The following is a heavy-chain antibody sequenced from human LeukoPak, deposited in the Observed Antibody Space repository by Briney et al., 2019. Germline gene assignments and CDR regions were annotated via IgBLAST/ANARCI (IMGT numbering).Heavy chain of an antibody. CDR3: ARDLRYGDSRGVDY. CDR2: IYHSGRT. J-gene: IGHJ4*02. V-gene: IGHV4-38-2*02. CDR1: GYSISSGYY. D-gene: IGHD4-17*01. Sequence: PSETLSLTCTVSGYSISSGYYWGWIRQPPGKGLEWIGSIYHSGRTFYNPSLKSRVTISVDTSKNQFSLKLSSVTAADTAVYYCARDLRYGDSRGVDYWGQGTLVTVSS.